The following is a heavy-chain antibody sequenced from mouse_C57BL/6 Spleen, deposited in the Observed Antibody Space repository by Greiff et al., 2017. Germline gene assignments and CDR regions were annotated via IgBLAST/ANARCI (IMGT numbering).Heavy chain of an antibody. CDR3: TEITTGVTRYFEG. CDR2: IGLKADNYAT. D-gene: IGHD1-1*01. Sequence: EVNVVESGGGLVQPGGSMKLSCVASGFTFSNYWMNWVRQSPEKGLEWVAQIGLKADNYATHYAESVKGRFTISRDDSKSSVYLQRNNLMAEDTGIYYCTEITTGVTRYFEGWGTGTTVTVSS. CDR1: GFTFSNYW. J-gene: IGHJ1*03. V-gene: IGHV6-3*01.